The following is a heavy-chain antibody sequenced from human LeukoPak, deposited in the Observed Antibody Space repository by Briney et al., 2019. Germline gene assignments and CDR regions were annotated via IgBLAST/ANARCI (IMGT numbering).Heavy chain of an antibody. Sequence: PSETLSLTCSVSGASISSHYWSWIRQPPGKGLEWIGYIYYTGSTSYNPSLKSRVTISVDTSKNQFSLKLISMTAADTAVYYCAREKWELLPIFDYWGRGILVTVSP. J-gene: IGHJ4*02. CDR2: IYYTGST. CDR3: AREKWELLPIFDY. D-gene: IGHD1-26*01. CDR1: GASISSHY. V-gene: IGHV4-59*11.